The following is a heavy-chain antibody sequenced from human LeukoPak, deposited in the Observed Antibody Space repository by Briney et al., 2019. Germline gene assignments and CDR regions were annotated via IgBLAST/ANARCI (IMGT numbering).Heavy chain of an antibody. CDR1: GFTFSSYE. Sequence: GGSLRLSCAASGFTFSSYEMTWVRQAPGMGLEWVSYISGSGSTTNYADSVKGRFTISRDNAKNSLYLQMNSLRAEDTAVYYCARVSPNTVTTLQYFDYWGQGTLVTVSS. CDR2: ISGSGSTT. V-gene: IGHV3-48*03. CDR3: ARVSPNTVTTLQYFDY. D-gene: IGHD4-17*01. J-gene: IGHJ4*02.